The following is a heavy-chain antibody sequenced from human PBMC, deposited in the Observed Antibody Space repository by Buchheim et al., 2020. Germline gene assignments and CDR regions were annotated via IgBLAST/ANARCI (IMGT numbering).Heavy chain of an antibody. V-gene: IGHV3-74*01. CDR3: ARDTDYCTNGNRKGICYYYGMDV. Sequence: EVQLVESGGGLVQPGGSLRLSCAASGFTFSSYWMHWVRQAPGKGLVWVSRINSDGSSTSYADSVKGRFTISRDNAKNTLYLQMNSLRAEDTAVYYCARDTDYCTNGNRKGICYYYGMDVWGQGTT. J-gene: IGHJ6*02. D-gene: IGHD2-8*01. CDR2: INSDGSST. CDR1: GFTFSSYW.